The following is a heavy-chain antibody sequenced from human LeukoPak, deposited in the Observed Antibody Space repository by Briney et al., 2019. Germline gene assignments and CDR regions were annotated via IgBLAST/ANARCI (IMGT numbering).Heavy chain of an antibody. CDR2: IIPIFGTA. CDR3: ARDRSKRRYYDSSGRPYDAFDI. V-gene: IGHV1-69*01. CDR1: GGTFSSYA. Sequence: SVKVSCKASGGTFSSYAISWVRQAPGQGLEWMGGIIPIFGTANYAQKFQGRVTITADESTSTAYMELSSLRSEDTAVYHCARDRSKRRYYDSSGRPYDAFDIWGQGTMVTVSS. D-gene: IGHD3-22*01. J-gene: IGHJ3*02.